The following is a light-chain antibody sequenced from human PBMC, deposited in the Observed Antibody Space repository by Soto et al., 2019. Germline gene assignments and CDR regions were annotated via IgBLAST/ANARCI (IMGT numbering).Light chain of an antibody. Sequence: EIVLTQSPGTLSLSPGERVTLSCRASQSVNSNYLAWYQQKPGQAPRLLIYGTSSRATDIPDMFSGSGSGTDFTLNIRRLEPEDFAVYYCQQYGDGNSPRYSFGQGTKLEIK. V-gene: IGKV3-20*01. J-gene: IGKJ2*03. CDR3: QQYGDGNSPRYS. CDR1: QSVNSNY. CDR2: GTS.